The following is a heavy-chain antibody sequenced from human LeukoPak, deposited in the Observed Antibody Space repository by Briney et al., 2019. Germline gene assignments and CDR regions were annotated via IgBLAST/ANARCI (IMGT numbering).Heavy chain of an antibody. CDR1: GFTFSSYA. V-gene: IGHV3-23*01. Sequence: PGGSLRLSCTASGFTFSSYAMTWVRQAPGKGLEWVSTISGSGRDTYYGDSVKGRSTISRDNSKNALYLQMSSLRAEDTAVYYCAKAGAEHYNYYMDVWGKGTTVTASS. D-gene: IGHD1-26*01. J-gene: IGHJ6*03. CDR3: AKAGAEHYNYYMDV. CDR2: ISGSGRDT.